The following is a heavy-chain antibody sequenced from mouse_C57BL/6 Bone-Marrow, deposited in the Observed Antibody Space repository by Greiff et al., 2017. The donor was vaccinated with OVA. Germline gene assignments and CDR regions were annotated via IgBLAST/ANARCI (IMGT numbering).Heavy chain of an antibody. CDR3: ARYPNWFFDY. Sequence: VKLQESGAELARPGASVKMSCKASGYTFTSYTMHWVKQRPGQGLEWIGYINPSSGYTKYNQKFKDKATLTADKSSSTAYMQLSSLTSEDSAVYYCARYPNWFFDYWGQGTTLTVSS. V-gene: IGHV1-4*01. CDR1: GYTFTSYT. D-gene: IGHD4-1*01. CDR2: INPSSGYT. J-gene: IGHJ2*01.